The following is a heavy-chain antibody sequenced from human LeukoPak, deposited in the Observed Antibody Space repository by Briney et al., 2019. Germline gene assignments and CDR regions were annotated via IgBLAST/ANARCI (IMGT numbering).Heavy chain of an antibody. CDR2: IHHTRST. Sequence: SETLSLTCAVSGYSISSAYYWGWIRQPPGQGLEWIGSIHHTRSTYYNPSLKSRVIMSVDASKNQFSLKLNSVTAADTAVYYCANMDSSSWYFLNWGQGTLVTVSS. J-gene: IGHJ4*02. V-gene: IGHV4-38-2*01. D-gene: IGHD6-13*01. CDR3: ANMDSSSWYFLN. CDR1: GYSISSAYY.